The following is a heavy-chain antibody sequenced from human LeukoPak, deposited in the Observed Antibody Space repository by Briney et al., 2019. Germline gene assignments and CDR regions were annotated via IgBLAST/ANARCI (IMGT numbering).Heavy chain of an antibody. J-gene: IGHJ4*02. V-gene: IGHV3-48*03. CDR1: GFTFSSYD. CDR2: ISGGGNNI. CDR3: ARHKGSWGLDY. D-gene: IGHD6-13*01. Sequence: GGSLRLYCVASGFTFSSYDMDWVRQAPGKGLEWIPYISGGGNNIFYVDSLKGRFTISRDNAKNSLYLQLNSLRAEDTGVYSCARHKGSWGLDYWGQGTLVTVSS.